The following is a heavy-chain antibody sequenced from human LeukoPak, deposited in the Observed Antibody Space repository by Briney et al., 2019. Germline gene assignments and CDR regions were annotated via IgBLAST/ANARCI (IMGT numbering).Heavy chain of an antibody. Sequence: SETLSLTCAVYGGSFSGYYWSWIRQPPGKGLEWIGEINHSGSTNYNPSLKSRVTISVDTSKNQFSLRLTSVTAADTAVYYCVRGRGHSSGRNWLDPWGQGTLVTVSS. CDR3: VRGRGHSSGRNWLDP. V-gene: IGHV4-34*01. J-gene: IGHJ5*02. D-gene: IGHD6-19*01. CDR1: GGSFSGYY. CDR2: INHSGST.